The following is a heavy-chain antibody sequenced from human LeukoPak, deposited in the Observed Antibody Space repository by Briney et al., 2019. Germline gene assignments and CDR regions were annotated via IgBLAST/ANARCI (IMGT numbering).Heavy chain of an antibody. CDR1: GDSVSSKNGA. CDR2: TYYGSKWYN. J-gene: IGHJ4*02. V-gene: IGHV6-1*01. D-gene: IGHD6-19*01. CDR3: ARDFGTTGWHTFDY. Sequence: SQTLSLTCVVSGDSVSSKNGAWNWIRQSPSRGLEWLGRTYYGSKWYNDYAESKDTSKNQYSLHLNSVTPDDTAVYYCARDFGTTGWHTFDYWGQGTLVTVSS.